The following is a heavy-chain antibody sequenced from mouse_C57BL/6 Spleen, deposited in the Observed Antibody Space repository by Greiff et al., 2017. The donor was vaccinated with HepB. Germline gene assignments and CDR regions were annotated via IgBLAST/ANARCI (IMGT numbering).Heavy chain of an antibody. CDR1: GYTFTSYT. Sequence: QVQLQQSGAELARPGASVKMSCKASGYTFTSYTMHWVKQRPGQGLEWIGYINPSSGYTKYNQKFKDKATLTADKSSSTAYMQLSSLASEGSAVCYCARPGDYDEGNYFDYWGQGTTLTVSS. D-gene: IGHD2-4*01. V-gene: IGHV1-4*01. J-gene: IGHJ2*01. CDR3: ARPGDYDEGNYFDY. CDR2: INPSSGYT.